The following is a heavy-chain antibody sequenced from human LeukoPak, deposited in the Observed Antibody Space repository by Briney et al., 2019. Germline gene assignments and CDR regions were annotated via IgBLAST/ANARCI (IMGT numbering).Heavy chain of an antibody. CDR1: GGSISSYY. J-gene: IGHJ4*02. Sequence: SETLSLTCTVSGGSISSYYWSWIRQPPGKGLEWIGYIYHSGTTNYNPSLKSRVTISVDTSKSQFSLKLSSVTAADTAIYYCGRNIVGPRQVDYWGQGTLVTVSS. V-gene: IGHV4-59*01. CDR3: GRNIVGPRQVDY. D-gene: IGHD1-26*01. CDR2: IYHSGTT.